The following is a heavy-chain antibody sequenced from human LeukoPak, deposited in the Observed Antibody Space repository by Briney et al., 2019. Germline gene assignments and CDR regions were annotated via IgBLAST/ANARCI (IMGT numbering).Heavy chain of an antibody. V-gene: IGHV4-4*07. CDR2: VSDSGTT. CDR1: GGSVTTAH. D-gene: IGHD6-19*01. CDR3: ARVVVGQQRLIRRTHNYYFDL. Sequence: SETPSLTCSVSGGSVTTAHWSWIRQPPGQGQECIGRVSDSGTTSYNPSLKSRVTISVDKSKYHFSLRLSSVTAADTAVYYCARVVVGQQRLIRRTHNYYFDLWGQGIQVTVSS. J-gene: IGHJ4*02.